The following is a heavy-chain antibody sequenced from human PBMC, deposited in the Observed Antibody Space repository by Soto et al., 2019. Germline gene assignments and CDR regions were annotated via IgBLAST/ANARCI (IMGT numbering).Heavy chain of an antibody. V-gene: IGHV4-34*01. D-gene: IGHD3-3*01. CDR3: AYVVTYYDFWSGYYLNWFDP. CDR1: GGSSSGYY. Sequence: PSETLSLTCAVYGGSSSGYYWSWIRQPPGKGLEWIGEINHSGSTNYNPSLKSRVTISVDTSKNQFSLKLSSVTAADTAVYYCAYVVTYYDFWSGYYLNWFDPWGQGTLVTVSS. J-gene: IGHJ5*02. CDR2: INHSGST.